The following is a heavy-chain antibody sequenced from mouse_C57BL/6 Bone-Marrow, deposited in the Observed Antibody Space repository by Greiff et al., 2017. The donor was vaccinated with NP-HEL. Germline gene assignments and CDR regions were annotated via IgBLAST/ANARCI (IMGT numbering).Heavy chain of an antibody. D-gene: IGHD1-1*01. CDR1: GYTFTSYW. V-gene: IGHV1-69*01. CDR2: IDPSDSYT. J-gene: IGHJ2*01. CDR3: ARDYYGSSWDY. Sequence: QVQLQQSGAELVMPGASVKLSCKASGYTFTSYWMHWVKQRPGQGLEWIGEIDPSDSYTNYNQKFKGKSTLTVDKSSSTAYMQLSSLTSEDSAVYYCARDYYGSSWDYWGQGTTLTVSS.